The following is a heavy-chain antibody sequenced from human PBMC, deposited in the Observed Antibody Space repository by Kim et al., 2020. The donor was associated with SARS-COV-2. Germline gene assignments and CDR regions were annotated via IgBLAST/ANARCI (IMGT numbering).Heavy chain of an antibody. V-gene: IGHV3-23*01. D-gene: IGHD6-19*01. CDR2: ISGSGGST. CDR1: GFTFSSYA. CDR3: AKDTAEYSSGWYVGWYFDL. J-gene: IGHJ2*01. Sequence: GGSLRLSCAASGFTFSSYAMSWVRQAPGKGLEWVSAISGSGGSTYYADSVKGRFTISRDNSKNTLYLQMNSLRAEDTAVYYCAKDTAEYSSGWYVGWYFDLWGRGTLVTVSS.